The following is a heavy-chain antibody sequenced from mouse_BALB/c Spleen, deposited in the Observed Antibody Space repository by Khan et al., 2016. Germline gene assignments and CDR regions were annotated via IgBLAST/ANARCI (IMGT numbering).Heavy chain of an antibody. CDR1: GYTFTSYN. D-gene: IGHD2-1*01. CDR2: IYPGNGDT. CDR3: ARYGNYVYAMDY. V-gene: IGHV1-12*01. J-gene: IGHJ4*01. Sequence: QVQLQQPGAELVKPGASVKMSCKASGYTFTSYNMHWVKQTPGQGLEWIGAIYPGNGDTSYNQKFKGKATLTADKSSSTAYMQLSSLTSEDSAVYYCARYGNYVYAMDYWGQGTSVTVSS.